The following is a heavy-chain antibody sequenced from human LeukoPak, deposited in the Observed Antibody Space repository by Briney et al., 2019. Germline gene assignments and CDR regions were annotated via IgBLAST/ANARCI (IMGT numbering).Heavy chain of an antibody. CDR1: AFNFSKYW. CDR2: IQKDGSET. V-gene: IGHV3-7*01. CDR3: AKEFRRLAFYFAS. D-gene: IGHD3-10*01. J-gene: IGHJ4*02. Sequence: GRSLSLSCAASAFNFSKYWISWVRQAPGKWLEWVADIQKDGSETFCADSVKGRFSISRDNAKNSVFLQMNSVRVEDTAVYYCAKEFRRLAFYFASWGQGALVAVSS.